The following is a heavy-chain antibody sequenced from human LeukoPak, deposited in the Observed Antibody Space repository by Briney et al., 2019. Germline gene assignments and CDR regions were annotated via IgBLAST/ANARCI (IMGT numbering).Heavy chain of an antibody. V-gene: IGHV4-30-4*01. J-gene: IGHJ4*02. Sequence: PSETLSLTCTVSGGSISSGDYYWSWIRQPPGKGLECIGYIYYSGSTYYNPSLKSRVTISVDTSKNQFSLKLSPVTAADTAVYYCARVRRDYYDSSGWIRYYFDYWGQGTLVTVSS. CDR3: ARVRRDYYDSSGWIRYYFDY. D-gene: IGHD3-22*01. CDR1: GGSISSGDYY. CDR2: IYYSGST.